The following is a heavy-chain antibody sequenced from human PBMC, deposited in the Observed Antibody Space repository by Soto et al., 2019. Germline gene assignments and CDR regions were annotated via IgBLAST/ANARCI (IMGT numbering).Heavy chain of an antibody. V-gene: IGHV1-46*03. D-gene: IGHD3-22*01. J-gene: IGHJ6*02. CDR2: INPSGGST. CDR3: ATYYYDSSGYRNPYYYYGMDV. CDR1: GYTFTSYY. Sequence: ASVKVSCKASGYTFTSYYMHWVQQAPGQGLEWMGIINPSGGSTSYAQKFQGRVTMTRDTSTSTVYMELSSLRSEDTAVYYCATYYYDSSGYRNPYYYYGMDVWGQGTTVTVSS.